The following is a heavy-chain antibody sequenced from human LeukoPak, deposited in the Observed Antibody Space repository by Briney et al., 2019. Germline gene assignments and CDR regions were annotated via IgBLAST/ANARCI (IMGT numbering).Heavy chain of an antibody. CDR1: GYTFTSYY. D-gene: IGHD3-22*01. CDR2: INPSSGST. J-gene: IGHJ4*02. CDR3: ARDRYYYDSSGYIRGISFDY. V-gene: IGHV1-46*01. Sequence: GASVKVSCKASGYTFTSYYMHWVRQAPGQGLEWMGIINPSSGSTSYAQKFQGRVTMTRDTSTSTVYMELSSLRSEDTAVYYCARDRYYYDSSGYIRGISFDYWGQGTLVTVSS.